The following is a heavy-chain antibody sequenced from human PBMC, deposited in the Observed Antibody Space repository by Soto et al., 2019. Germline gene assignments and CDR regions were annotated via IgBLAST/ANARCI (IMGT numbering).Heavy chain of an antibody. CDR2: IYHTGTT. V-gene: IGHV4-30-2*01. CDR3: ARALLGYDGSGYYGSGFDY. J-gene: IGHJ4*02. Sequence: PSETLSLTCTVSGGSINSGGYSWTWIRQPPGKGLEWIGFIYHTGTTYYNPSLKSRVTISVDRSKNQFSLKLSSVTAADTAVYYCARALLGYDGSGYYGSGFDYWGQGTLVTVSS. D-gene: IGHD3-22*01. CDR1: GGSINSGGYS.